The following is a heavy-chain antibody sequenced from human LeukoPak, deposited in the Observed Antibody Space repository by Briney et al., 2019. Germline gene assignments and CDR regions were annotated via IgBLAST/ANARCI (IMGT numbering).Heavy chain of an antibody. CDR2: INHSGST. CDR1: GGSFSGYY. J-gene: IGHJ6*03. Sequence: PSETLSLTCAVYGGSFSGYYWSWIRQPPGKGLEWIGEINHSGSTNYNPSLKSRVTISVDTSKNQFSLKLSSVTAADTAVYYCARHYKAVAAFYYYYYYMDVWGKGTTVTISS. V-gene: IGHV4-34*01. CDR3: ARHYKAVAAFYYYYYYMDV. D-gene: IGHD6-19*01.